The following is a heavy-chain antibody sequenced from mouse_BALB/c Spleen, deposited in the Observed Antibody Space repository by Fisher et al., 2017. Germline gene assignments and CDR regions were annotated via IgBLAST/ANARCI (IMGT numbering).Heavy chain of an antibody. CDR3: TRDYGSSYYYAMDY. V-gene: IGHV5-6-4*01. Sequence: RFTISRDNARNILYLQMSSLKSEDTAMYYCTRDYGSSYYYAMDYWGQGTSVTVSS. J-gene: IGHJ4*01. D-gene: IGHD1-1*01.